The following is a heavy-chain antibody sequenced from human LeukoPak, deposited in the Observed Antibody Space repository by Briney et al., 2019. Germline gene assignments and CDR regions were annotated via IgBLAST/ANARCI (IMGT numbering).Heavy chain of an antibody. CDR1: GGSISSYY. V-gene: IGHV4-59*01. CDR3: ARVSYTPYYYYGMDV. Sequence: SETPSLTCTVSGGSISSYYWSWIRQPPGKGQEWIGYIYYSGSTNYNPSLKSRVTISVDTSKNQFSLKLSSVTAADTAVYYCARVSYTPYYYYGMDVWGQGTTVTVSS. CDR2: IYYSGST. D-gene: IGHD1-26*01. J-gene: IGHJ6*02.